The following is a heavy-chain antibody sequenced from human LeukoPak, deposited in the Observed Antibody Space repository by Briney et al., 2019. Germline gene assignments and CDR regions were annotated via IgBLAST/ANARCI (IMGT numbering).Heavy chain of an antibody. CDR2: INHSGST. J-gene: IGHJ4*02. D-gene: IGHD6-6*01. Sequence: PSETLSLTCAVYGGSFSGYYWSWIRQPPGKRLEWIGEINHSGSTNYNPSLKSRVTISVDTSKNQFSLKLSSVTAADTAVYYCASLRSSSDTFDYWGQGTLVTVSS. CDR1: GGSFSGYY. V-gene: IGHV4-34*01. CDR3: ASLRSSSDTFDY.